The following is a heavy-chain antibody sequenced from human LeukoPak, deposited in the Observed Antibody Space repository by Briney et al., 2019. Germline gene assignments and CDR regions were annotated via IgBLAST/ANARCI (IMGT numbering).Heavy chain of an antibody. D-gene: IGHD3-16*01. CDR1: GYSFTSHY. Sequence: ASVKASCKASGYSFTSHYMHWVRQAPGQGLEWMGLINPRGTATRYAESFRGRLTLTRDLSTSTDYMELSSLRSDDTAVYFCARDTSEGDYAWWFDPWGQGTLVTVAS. CDR3: ARDTSEGDYAWWFDP. CDR2: INPRGTAT. J-gene: IGHJ5*02. V-gene: IGHV1-46*01.